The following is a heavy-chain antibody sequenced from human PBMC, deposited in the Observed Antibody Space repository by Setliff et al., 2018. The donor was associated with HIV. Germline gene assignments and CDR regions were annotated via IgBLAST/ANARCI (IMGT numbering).Heavy chain of an antibody. D-gene: IGHD2-8*01. CDR1: GATFSNSA. CDR3: ASGSGYCRNGDCYIGVHKNPDKYFYDY. Sequence: EASVQVSCKASGATFSNSALTWVRRAPGQGLEWMGGSIPLFKTVNYAQKFHGRLTISTDELMTTAYMELSSLKSEDTAVYYCASGSGYCRNGDCYIGVHKNPDKYFYDYWGQGTLVTVSS. CDR2: SIPLFKTV. J-gene: IGHJ4*02. V-gene: IGHV1-69*05.